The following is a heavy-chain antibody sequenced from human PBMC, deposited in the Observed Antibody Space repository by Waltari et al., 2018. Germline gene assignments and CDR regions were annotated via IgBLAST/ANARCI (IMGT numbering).Heavy chain of an antibody. J-gene: IGHJ4*02. CDR2: IYPGDSDT. CDR1: GYSFTSSR. V-gene: IGHV5-51*01. Sequence: EVQLVQSGAEVKKHGESLKIYCKGSGYSFTSSRIGWLRQMPGKGLEWMGIIYPGDSDTRYSPSFQGQVTISADKSISTAYLQWSSLKASDTAMYYCARGAVAGTALLDYWGQGTLVTVSS. CDR3: ARGAVAGTALLDY. D-gene: IGHD6-19*01.